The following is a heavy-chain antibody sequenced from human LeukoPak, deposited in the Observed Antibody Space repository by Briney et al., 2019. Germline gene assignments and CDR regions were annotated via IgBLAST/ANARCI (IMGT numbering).Heavy chain of an antibody. CDR3: ARTTEGYCRGRSCYSYYYYMDV. Sequence: SETLSLTCTVSGGSISSSSYYWGWIRQPPGKGLEWIGSIYYSGSTYYNPSLKSRVTISIDTSKDQFSLKLSSVTAADTAVYYCARTTEGYCRGRSCYSYYYYMDVWGKGTTVTVSS. V-gene: IGHV4-39*07. J-gene: IGHJ6*03. CDR1: GGSISSSSYY. CDR2: IYYSGST. D-gene: IGHD2-15*01.